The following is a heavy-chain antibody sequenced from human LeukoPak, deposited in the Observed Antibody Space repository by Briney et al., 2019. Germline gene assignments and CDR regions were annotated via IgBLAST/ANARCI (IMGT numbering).Heavy chain of an antibody. J-gene: IGHJ3*02. CDR2: ISSSSSYI. Sequence: GGSLRLSCAASGFTFSSYNMDWVRQAPGKGLEWVSSISSSSSYIYYADSVKGRFTISRDNAKHSLYLQMNSLRAEDTAVYYCASSAPSDIWGRGTMVTVSS. V-gene: IGHV3-21*01. CDR1: GFTFSSYN. CDR3: ASSAPSDI.